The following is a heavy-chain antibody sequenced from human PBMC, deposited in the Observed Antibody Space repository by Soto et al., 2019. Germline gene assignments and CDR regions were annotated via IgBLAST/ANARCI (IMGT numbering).Heavy chain of an antibody. J-gene: IGHJ6*02. V-gene: IGHV3-48*03. CDR1: GFAFSGYD. Sequence: GGSLRLSCEAFGFAFSGYDMNWVRKAPGKGLEWISSVSNSGSMIHYSASVKGRFTISRDNAMNSLYLQMNSLSDEDTAVYYCARGGWNYDCIDVWGQGTTVTVSS. D-gene: IGHD3-3*01. CDR2: VSNSGSMI. CDR3: ARGGWNYDCIDV.